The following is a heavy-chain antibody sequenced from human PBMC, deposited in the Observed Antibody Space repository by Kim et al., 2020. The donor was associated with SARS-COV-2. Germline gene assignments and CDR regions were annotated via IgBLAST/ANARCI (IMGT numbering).Heavy chain of an antibody. CDR2: ISSSGSTI. D-gene: IGHD1-26*01. Sequence: GGYLRLSCAASGFTFSDYYMSWIRQAPGKGLEWVSYISSSGSTIYYADSVKGRFTISRDNAKNSLYLQMNSLRAEDTAVYYCARDRGAGADYYYYGMDVWGQGTTVTVSS. CDR3: ARDRGAGADYYYYGMDV. V-gene: IGHV3-11*01. J-gene: IGHJ6*02. CDR1: GFTFSDYY.